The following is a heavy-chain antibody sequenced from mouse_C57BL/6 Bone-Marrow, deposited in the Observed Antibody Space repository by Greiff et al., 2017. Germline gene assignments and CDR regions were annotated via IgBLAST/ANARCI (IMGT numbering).Heavy chain of an antibody. Sequence: VQLQQPGAELVRPGTSVKLSCKASGYTFTSYWMHWVQQRPGQGLEWIGVIDPSDSYTNYNQKVKGKVTLTVDTSTSTTYMQLSSLTSEDSAVYYCARMDYWGQGTSVTVSS. CDR1: GYTFTSYW. CDR2: IDPSDSYT. CDR3: ARMDY. J-gene: IGHJ4*01. V-gene: IGHV1-59*01.